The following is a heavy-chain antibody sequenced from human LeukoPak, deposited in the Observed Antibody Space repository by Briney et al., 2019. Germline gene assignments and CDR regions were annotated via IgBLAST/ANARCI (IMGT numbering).Heavy chain of an antibody. CDR3: AREGLWFGELLSGGQNPDY. Sequence: GRSLRLSCVTSGFTFSNFGMYWVRQAPGKGLEWVAVIWYDGSNDDYADSVKGRFTISRDNSKNTLYLQMNSLRAEDTAVYYCAREGLWFGELLSGGQNPDYWGQGTLVTVSS. CDR1: GFTFSNFG. CDR2: IWYDGSND. J-gene: IGHJ4*02. V-gene: IGHV3-33*01. D-gene: IGHD3-10*01.